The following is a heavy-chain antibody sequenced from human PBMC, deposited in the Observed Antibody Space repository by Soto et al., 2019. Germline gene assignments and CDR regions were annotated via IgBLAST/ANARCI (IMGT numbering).Heavy chain of an antibody. J-gene: IGHJ5*02. CDR1: GGSISSGGYY. V-gene: IGHV4-31*03. Sequence: SETLSLTCTVSGGSISSGGYYWYWIRQHPGKGLEWIGYIYYSGTTYYNPSLKSRVTISVDRSKNQFSLKLSSVTAADTAVYYCARTYYYGSGSHSTRFDPWGQGTLVTVSS. D-gene: IGHD3-10*01. CDR3: ARTYYYGSGSHSTRFDP. CDR2: IYYSGTT.